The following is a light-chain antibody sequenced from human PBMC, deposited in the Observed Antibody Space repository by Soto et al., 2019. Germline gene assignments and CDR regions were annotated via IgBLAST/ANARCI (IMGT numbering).Light chain of an antibody. J-gene: IGLJ1*01. CDR2: DVS. V-gene: IGLV2-14*01. CDR1: SSDVGGYNY. Sequence: QSVLTQPASVSGSHGQSITISCTGTSSDVGGYNYVPWYQQHPGKAPKLMIYDVSNRPSGVSNRFSGSKSGNTASLTISGLQAEDEADYYCSSYTSSSTLEVFGTGTKVTVL. CDR3: SSYTSSSTLEV.